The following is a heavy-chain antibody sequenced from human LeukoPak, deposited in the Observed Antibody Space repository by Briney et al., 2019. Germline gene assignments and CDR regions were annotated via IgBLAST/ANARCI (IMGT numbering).Heavy chain of an antibody. CDR1: GGSISSYY. J-gene: IGHJ4*02. CDR3: ARGSYYYDSSGFGY. V-gene: IGHV4-59*01. CDR2: IYYSGST. D-gene: IGHD3-22*01. Sequence: SETLSLTCTVSGGSISSYYWSWIRQPPAKGLEWIGYIYYSGSTNYNPSLKSRVTISVDTSKNQFSLKLSSVTAADTAVYYCARGSYYYDSSGFGYWGQGTLVTVSS.